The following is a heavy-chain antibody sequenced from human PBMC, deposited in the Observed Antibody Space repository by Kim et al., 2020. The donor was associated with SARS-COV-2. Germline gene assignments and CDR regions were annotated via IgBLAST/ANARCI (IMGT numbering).Heavy chain of an antibody. CDR1: GFTFDDYA. CDR3: AREEYSSGRAFDY. J-gene: IGHJ4*02. CDR2: ISWNSGSI. Sequence: GGSLRLSCAASGFTFDDYAMHWVRQAPGKGLEWVSGISWNSGSIGYADSVKGRFTISRDNAKNSLYLQMNSLRTEDTALYYCAREEYSSGRAFDYWGQGT. V-gene: IGHV3-9*01. D-gene: IGHD6-19*01.